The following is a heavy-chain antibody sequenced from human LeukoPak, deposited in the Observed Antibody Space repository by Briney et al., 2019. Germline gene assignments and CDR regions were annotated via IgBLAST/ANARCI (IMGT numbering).Heavy chain of an antibody. CDR1: GGSITGYY. V-gene: IGHV4-59*12. CDR2: IYYSGGT. CDR3: ARDMALSYCGGDCLPEY. Sequence: AETLSLTCTVSGGSITGYYWNWIRQPPGKGLEWIGYIYYSGGTYYNPSLKSRVTMSIDTSKNQFSLKLSPVTAADTAVYYCARDMALSYCGGDCLPEYWGQGTLVTVSS. J-gene: IGHJ4*02. D-gene: IGHD2-21*02.